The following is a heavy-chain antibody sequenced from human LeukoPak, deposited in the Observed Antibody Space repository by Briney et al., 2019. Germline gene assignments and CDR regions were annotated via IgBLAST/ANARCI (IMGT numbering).Heavy chain of an antibody. CDR2: ISFTETTT. J-gene: IGHJ5*02. V-gene: IGHV3-23*01. CDR3: AKDSLGYWFDP. CDR1: GFTFNSYA. Sequence: PGGSLRLSCAASGFTFNSYAMSWVRQAPGKGLEWVSSISFTETTTYYADSVKGRFTISRDNSKNTLYLQMNSLRAEDTAVYYCAKDSLGYWFDPWGQGTLVTVSS.